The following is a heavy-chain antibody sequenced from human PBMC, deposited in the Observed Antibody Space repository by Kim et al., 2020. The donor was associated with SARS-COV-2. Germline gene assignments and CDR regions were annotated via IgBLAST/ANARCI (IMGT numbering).Heavy chain of an antibody. J-gene: IGHJ4*02. CDR2: IYHSGST. V-gene: IGHV4-4*02. CDR1: GGSISSSNW. Sequence: SETLSLTCAVSGGSISSSNWWSWVRQPPGKGLEWIGEIYHSGSTNYNPSLKSRVTISVDKSKNQFSLKLSSVTAADTAVYYCARMGGGSGWYPDFDYWGQGTLVTVSS. D-gene: IGHD6-19*01. CDR3: ARMGGGSGWYPDFDY.